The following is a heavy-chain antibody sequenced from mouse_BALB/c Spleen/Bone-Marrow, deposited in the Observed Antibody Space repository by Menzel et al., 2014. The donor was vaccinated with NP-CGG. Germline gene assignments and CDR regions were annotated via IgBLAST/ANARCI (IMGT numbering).Heavy chain of an antibody. CDR3: ARWDDYDAWFAY. V-gene: IGHV1-87*01. D-gene: IGHD2-4*01. CDR1: GYTFTSYW. Sequence: QVQLQQSGAELARPGASVKLSCKASGYTFTSYWMQWVKQRPGQGLEWIGAIYPGDGGTRYTQKFKGKATLTADKSSSTAYMQLSSLASEDSAVYYCARWDDYDAWFAYWGQGTLVTVSA. J-gene: IGHJ3*01. CDR2: IYPGDGGT.